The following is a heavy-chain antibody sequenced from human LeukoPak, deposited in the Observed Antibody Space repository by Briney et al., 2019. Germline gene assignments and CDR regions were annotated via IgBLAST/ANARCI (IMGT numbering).Heavy chain of an antibody. D-gene: IGHD3-10*01. Sequence: PSETLSLTCAVSAGSISSSNWWSWVRQPPGKGLEWIGEIYHSGSTNYNPSLKSRVTISVDTSKNQFSLKLSSVTAADTAVYYCARRPRRVTMVRGVSSGIDYWGQGTLVTVSS. V-gene: IGHV4-4*02. CDR2: IYHSGST. J-gene: IGHJ4*02. CDR1: AGSISSSNW. CDR3: ARRPRRVTMVRGVSSGIDY.